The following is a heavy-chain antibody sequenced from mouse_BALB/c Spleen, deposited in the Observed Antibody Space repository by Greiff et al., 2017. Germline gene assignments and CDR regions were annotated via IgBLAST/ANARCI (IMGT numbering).Heavy chain of an antibody. J-gene: IGHJ3*01. D-gene: IGHD3-2*01. CDR1: GFSLTSYG. CDR3: ARRDSSGPFAY. Sequence: VKVVESGPGLVQPSQSLSITCTVSGFSLTSYGVHWVRQSPGKGLEWLGVIWSGGSTDYNAAFISRLSISKDNSKSQVFFKMNSLQANDTAIYYCARRDSSGPFAYWGQGTLVTVSA. V-gene: IGHV2-2*02. CDR2: IWSGGST.